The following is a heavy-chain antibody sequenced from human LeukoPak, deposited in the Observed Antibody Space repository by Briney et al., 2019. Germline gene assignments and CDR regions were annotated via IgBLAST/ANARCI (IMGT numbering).Heavy chain of an antibody. CDR1: GGSFSSGGYY. CDR2: IYYSGST. V-gene: IGHV4-31*03. CDR3: ARITVTVTRDAFDI. J-gene: IGHJ3*02. Sequence: SQTLSLTCTVSGGSFSSGGYYWSWIRQHPGKGLEWIGYIYYSGSTYYNPSLKSRVTISVDTSKNQFSLKLSSVTAADTAVYYCARITVTVTRDAFDIWGQGTMVTVSS. D-gene: IGHD4-17*01.